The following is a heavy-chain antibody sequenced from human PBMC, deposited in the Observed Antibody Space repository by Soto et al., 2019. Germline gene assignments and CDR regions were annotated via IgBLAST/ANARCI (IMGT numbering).Heavy chain of an antibody. CDR3: AGGGTAMDPH. J-gene: IGHJ4*02. CDR1: GVSISSYY. V-gene: IGHV4-59*01. Sequence: SETLSLTCAVSGVSISSYYWSWIRQPPGKGLEWIGYIYYSGSTNYNPSLKSRVTISVDTSKNQFSLKLSSVTAADTAVYYCAGGGTAMDPHWGQGTLVTVSS. CDR2: IYYSGST. D-gene: IGHD5-18*01.